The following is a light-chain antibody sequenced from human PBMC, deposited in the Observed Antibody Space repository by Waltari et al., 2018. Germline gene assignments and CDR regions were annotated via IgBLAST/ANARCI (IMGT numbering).Light chain of an antibody. CDR1: QNISKY. J-gene: IGKJ4*01. V-gene: IGKV1-39*01. CDR3: QQSYSTPLT. CDR2: AVT. Sequence: TCRASQNISKYVNWYQQKPRKAPKVLINAVTSLQSGVLSRFSVSGSGTDFTLTIYDLQPEDFATYYCQQSYSTPLTFGGGTKVEIK.